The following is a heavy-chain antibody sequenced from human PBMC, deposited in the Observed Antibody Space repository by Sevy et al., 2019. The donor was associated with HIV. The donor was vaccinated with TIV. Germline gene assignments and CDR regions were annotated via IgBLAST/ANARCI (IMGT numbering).Heavy chain of an antibody. CDR2: INYSGST. V-gene: IGHV4-39*01. CDR1: GASISSSGYY. Sequence: SETLSLTCTVSGASISSSGYYWGWIRQPPGKGLEWIASINYSGSTFYNPSLRSRVTISSDTSKNQFSLKLNSVTAAETAIYYCARPILSYNSGWSYYDSWGQGTVVTVSS. CDR3: ARPILSYNSGWSYYDS. J-gene: IGHJ4*02. D-gene: IGHD6-19*01.